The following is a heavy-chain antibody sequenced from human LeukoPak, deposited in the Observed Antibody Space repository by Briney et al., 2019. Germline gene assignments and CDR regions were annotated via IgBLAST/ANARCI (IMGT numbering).Heavy chain of an antibody. J-gene: IGHJ5*02. D-gene: IGHD6-13*01. CDR3: ARAKRVVAAAGRWFDP. Sequence: SETLSLTCTVSGGSISSYYWSWIRQPPGKGLEWIGYIYYSGSTNYNPSLKSRVTISVDTSKNQFSLKLSSVTAADTAVYYCARAKRVVAAAGRWFDPWGQGTLVTVSS. CDR2: IYYSGST. V-gene: IGHV4-59*01. CDR1: GGSISSYY.